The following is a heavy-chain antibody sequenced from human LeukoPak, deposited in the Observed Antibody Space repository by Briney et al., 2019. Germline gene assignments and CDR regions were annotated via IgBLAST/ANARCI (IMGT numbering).Heavy chain of an antibody. CDR3: ARDQDLTGYYKMEY. J-gene: IGHJ4*02. D-gene: IGHD3-9*01. Sequence: ASVKVSCKASGCTFTSYGISWVRQAPGQGLEWMGWISAYNGNTNYAQKLQGRVTMTTDTSTSTAYMELRSLRSDDTAVYYCARDQDLTGYYKMEYWGQGTLVTVSS. CDR2: ISAYNGNT. CDR1: GCTFTSYG. V-gene: IGHV1-18*01.